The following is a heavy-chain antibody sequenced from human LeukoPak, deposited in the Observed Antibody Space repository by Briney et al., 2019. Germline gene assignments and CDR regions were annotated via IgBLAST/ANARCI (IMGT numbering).Heavy chain of an antibody. J-gene: IGHJ6*02. V-gene: IGHV4-59*08. CDR2: IYYSGST. CDR1: GGSLSSYY. D-gene: IGHD6-13*01. Sequence: SETLSLTCTVFGGSLSSYYWSWIRQPPGKGLEWIGYIYYSGSTNYNPSLKSRVTISVDTSKNQFSLKLSSETAADTAVYYCARQAAAGNYYYGMDVWGQGTTVTVSS. CDR3: ARQAAAGNYYYGMDV.